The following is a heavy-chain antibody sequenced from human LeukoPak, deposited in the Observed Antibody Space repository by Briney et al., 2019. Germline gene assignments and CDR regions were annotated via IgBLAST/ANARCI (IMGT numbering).Heavy chain of an antibody. CDR2: IYYSGST. CDR1: GGSISSYY. CDR3: ARQRADYFYHYMDV. J-gene: IGHJ6*03. V-gene: IGHV4-59*08. Sequence: SETLSLTCTVSGGSISSYYWTWIRQPPGKGLEWIGYIYYSGSTNYNPSLKSRVTISVDTSKNQFSLRLTSVTAADTAVYYCARQRADYFYHYMDVWGKGTTVIVSS.